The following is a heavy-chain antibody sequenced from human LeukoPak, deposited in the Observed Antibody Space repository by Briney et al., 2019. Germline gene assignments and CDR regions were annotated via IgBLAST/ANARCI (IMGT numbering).Heavy chain of an antibody. CDR3: AREGSLWFGESKADY. V-gene: IGHV4-4*02. D-gene: IGHD3-10*01. CDR2: IYHSGST. CDR1: GGSISSSNW. J-gene: IGHJ4*02. Sequence: SETLSLTCAVSGGSISSSNWWSWVRQPPGKGLEWIGEIYHSGSTNYNPSLKSRVTISVDKSKNQFSLKLSSVTAADTAVYYCAREGSLWFGESKADYWGQGTLVTVSS.